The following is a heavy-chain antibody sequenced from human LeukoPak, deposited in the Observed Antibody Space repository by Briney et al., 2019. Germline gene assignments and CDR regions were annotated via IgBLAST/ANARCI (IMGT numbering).Heavy chain of an antibody. CDR1: GFTFSSYT. CDR2: ITTSDGNT. D-gene: IGHD7-27*01. Sequence: GGSLRLSCAASGFTFSSYTMSWVRQAPGKGLEWVSTITTSDGNTYYADSVKGRFTVSRDNSKNTLFLRMNSLRAEDTAVYYCAKDGGLWVSAHWGDSWGRGTLVTVSS. CDR3: AKDGGLWVSAHWGDS. J-gene: IGHJ4*02. V-gene: IGHV3-23*01.